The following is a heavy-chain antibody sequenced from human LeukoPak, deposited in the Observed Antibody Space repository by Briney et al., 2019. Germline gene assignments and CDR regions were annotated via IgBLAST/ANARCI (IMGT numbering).Heavy chain of an antibody. CDR1: GGTFSSYA. Sequence: ASVKVSCKASGGTFSSYAISWVRQAPGQGLEWMGGIIPIFGTANYAQKFQGRVTITTDESTSTAYMELSSLRSEDTAVYYCATNFRGPTMVRGVDPNWFDPWGQGTLVTVSS. CDR3: ATNFRGPTMVRGVDPNWFDP. CDR2: IIPIFGTA. V-gene: IGHV1-69*05. J-gene: IGHJ5*02. D-gene: IGHD3-10*01.